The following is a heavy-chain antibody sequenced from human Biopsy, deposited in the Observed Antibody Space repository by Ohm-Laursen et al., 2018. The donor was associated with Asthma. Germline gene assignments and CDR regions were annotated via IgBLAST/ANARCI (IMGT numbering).Heavy chain of an antibody. CDR2: VGSDESYT. CDR1: GFTFSNAW. CDR3: ARSDCGSGGYCYIPFYF. D-gene: IGHD2-21*02. Sequence: SLRLSCAASGFTFSNAWMSWVRQAPGKGLEWVATVGSDESYTDHADSVKGRFTISRDNSKNTLHLQMNSLSPEDTAVYYCARSDCGSGGYCYIPFYFWGQGTLVTVSS. J-gene: IGHJ4*02. V-gene: IGHV3-33*08.